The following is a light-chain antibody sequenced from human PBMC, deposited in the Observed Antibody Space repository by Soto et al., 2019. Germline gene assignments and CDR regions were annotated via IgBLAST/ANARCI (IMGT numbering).Light chain of an antibody. CDR2: NVS. CDR3: CSFTSTNTVL. CDR1: SSDVGGYNY. J-gene: IGLJ2*01. Sequence: QSVLTQPASVSGSPGQSITISCTGTSSDVGGYNYVSWYQQHPGKAPKLMIYNVSNRPSGVSNRFSGSKSGNTASLTISGLHVEDEGHYYCCSFTSTNTVLVGGGTKLTV. V-gene: IGLV2-14*01.